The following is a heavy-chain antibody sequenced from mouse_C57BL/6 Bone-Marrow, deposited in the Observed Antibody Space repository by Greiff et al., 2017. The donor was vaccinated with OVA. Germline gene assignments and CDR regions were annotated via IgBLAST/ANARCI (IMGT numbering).Heavy chain of an antibody. Sequence: EVKLMESGGDLVKPGGSLKLSCAASGFTFSSYGMSWVRQTPDTRLEWVATISSGGSYTYYPDRVKGRFTISRANAKHTLNLQMSSLKSEDTAMYYCARQRYDGSSYEGYFDYWGQGTTLTVSS. CDR1: GFTFSSYG. J-gene: IGHJ2*01. CDR2: ISSGGSYT. CDR3: ARQRYDGSSYEGYFDY. D-gene: IGHD1-1*01. V-gene: IGHV5-6*01.